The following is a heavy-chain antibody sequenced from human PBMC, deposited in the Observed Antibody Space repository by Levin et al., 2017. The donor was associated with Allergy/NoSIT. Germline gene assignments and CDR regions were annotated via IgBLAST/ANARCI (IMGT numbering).Heavy chain of an antibody. D-gene: IGHD6-13*01. CDR1: GDSVSSHSVA. CDR3: ARGSPPYRSTWYIASTSDSGGDAFDV. CDR2: TYYRSKWYN. V-gene: IGHV6-1*01. Sequence: SQTLSLTCGISGDSVSSHSVAWSWIRQSPSRGLEWLGRTYYRSKWYNDYAPSVKTRITINPDTSTNQFSLHLNSVTPDDTAVYYCARGSPPYRSTWYIASTSDSGGDAFDVWGQGTMVTVSP. J-gene: IGHJ3*01.